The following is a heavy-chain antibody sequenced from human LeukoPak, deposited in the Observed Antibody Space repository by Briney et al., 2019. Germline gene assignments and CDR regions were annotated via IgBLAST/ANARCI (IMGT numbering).Heavy chain of an antibody. Sequence: SETLSLTCAVYGGSFSGYYWSWIRQPPGKGLEWIGEINHSGSTNYNPSLKSRVTISVDTSKNQYSLNLSSVTATDTAVYYCARSGLFTGYDAFDIWGQGTGVTVSS. D-gene: IGHD3-22*01. CDR2: INHSGST. J-gene: IGHJ3*02. CDR3: ARSGLFTGYDAFDI. V-gene: IGHV4-34*01. CDR1: GGSFSGYY.